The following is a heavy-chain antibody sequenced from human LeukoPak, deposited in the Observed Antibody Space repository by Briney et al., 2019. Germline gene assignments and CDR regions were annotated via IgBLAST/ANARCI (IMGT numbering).Heavy chain of an antibody. D-gene: IGHD3-22*01. CDR3: ATPYYYDLSGYYSAYFQH. J-gene: IGHJ1*01. CDR2: FDPEDGET. CDR1: GYTLTELS. V-gene: IGHV1-24*01. Sequence: ASVKVSCKVSGYTLTELSMHWVRQAPGKGLEWMGGFDPEDGETIYAQKFQGRVTMTEDTSTDTAYMELSSLRSEDTAVYYCATPYYYDLSGYYSAYFQHWGQGTLVTVSS.